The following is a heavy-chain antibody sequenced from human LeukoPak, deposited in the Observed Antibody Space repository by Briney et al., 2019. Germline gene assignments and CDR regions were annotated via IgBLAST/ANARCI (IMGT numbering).Heavy chain of an antibody. D-gene: IGHD2-2*01. J-gene: IGHJ4*02. CDR3: ARPLGYCSSTSCQNPGYFDY. CDR1: GLTFSDYY. CDR2: ISSSGSTI. Sequence: GRSLRLSCAASGLTFSDYYMSWIRQAPGKGLEWVSYISSSGSTIYYADSVKGRFTISRDNAKNSLYLQMNSLRAEDTAVYYCARPLGYCSSTSCQNPGYFDYWGQGTLVTVSS. V-gene: IGHV3-11*01.